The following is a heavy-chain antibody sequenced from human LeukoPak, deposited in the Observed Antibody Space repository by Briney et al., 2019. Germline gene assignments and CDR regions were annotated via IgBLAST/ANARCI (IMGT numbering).Heavy chain of an antibody. CDR1: GGSIRSYY. Sequence: PSETLSLTCTVSGGSIRSYYWSWIRQPPGKGLEWIGYMHHSGSTKHNPYLKSRVTISVDTSNKKFSLKLTSVTAADTAVYYCARAGVTCGGDCYSAFDIWGQGTTVTVSS. CDR3: ARAGVTCGGDCYSAFDI. J-gene: IGHJ3*02. CDR2: MHHSGST. V-gene: IGHV4-59*01. D-gene: IGHD2-21*02.